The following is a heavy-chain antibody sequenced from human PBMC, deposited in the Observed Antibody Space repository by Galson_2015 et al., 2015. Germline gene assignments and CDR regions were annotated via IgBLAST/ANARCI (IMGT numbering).Heavy chain of an antibody. V-gene: IGHV4-39*07. CDR2: IYYSGST. CDR3: ARDHSSGWYHPFHAGTLSFDY. CDR1: GGPISSSSYY. Sequence: TLSLTCTVSGGPISSSSYYWGWIRQPPGKGLEWIGSIYYSGSTYYNPSLKSRVTISVDTSKNQFSLKLSSVTAADTAVYYCARDHSSGWYHPFHAGTLSFDYWGQGTLVTVSS. J-gene: IGHJ4*02. D-gene: IGHD6-19*01.